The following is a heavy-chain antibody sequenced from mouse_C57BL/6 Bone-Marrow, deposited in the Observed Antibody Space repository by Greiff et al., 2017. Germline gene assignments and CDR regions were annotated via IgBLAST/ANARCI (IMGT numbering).Heavy chain of an antibody. Sequence: VQRVESGPELVKPGASVKISCKASGYSFTSYYIHWVKQRPGQGLEWIGWIYPGSGNTKYNEKFKGKATLTADTSSSTAYMQLSSLTSEDSAVYYCALGRAWFAYWGQGTLVTVSA. CDR3: ALGRAWFAY. V-gene: IGHV1-66*01. D-gene: IGHD4-1*01. CDR1: GYSFTSYY. J-gene: IGHJ3*01. CDR2: IYPGSGNT.